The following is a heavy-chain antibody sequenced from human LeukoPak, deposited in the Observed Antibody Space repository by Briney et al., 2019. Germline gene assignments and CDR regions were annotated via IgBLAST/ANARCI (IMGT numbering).Heavy chain of an antibody. CDR3: AKSLHKIQLWLGGY. CDR2: ISYDGSNK. CDR1: GFTFSSYG. D-gene: IGHD5-18*01. V-gene: IGHV3-30*18. J-gene: IGHJ4*02. Sequence: GGSLRLSCAASGFTFSSYGMHWVRQAPDKGLEWVAVISYDGSNKYYADSVKGRFTISRDNSKNTLYLQMNSLRAEDTAVYYCAKSLHKIQLWLGGYWGQGTLVTVSS.